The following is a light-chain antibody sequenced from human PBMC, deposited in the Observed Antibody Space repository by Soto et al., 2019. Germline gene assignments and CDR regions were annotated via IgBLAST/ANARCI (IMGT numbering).Light chain of an antibody. CDR3: QTWGSGIVV. Sequence: QLVLTQSPSASASLGASVKVTCTLSSGHSSYTIAWHQQQPEKGPRYLMKLNSDGRHIKGDGIPDRFSGSSSGAERYLTISSLQSEDEADYYCQTWGSGIVVFGGGTKVTVL. J-gene: IGLJ2*01. CDR2: LNSDGRH. V-gene: IGLV4-69*01. CDR1: SGHSSYT.